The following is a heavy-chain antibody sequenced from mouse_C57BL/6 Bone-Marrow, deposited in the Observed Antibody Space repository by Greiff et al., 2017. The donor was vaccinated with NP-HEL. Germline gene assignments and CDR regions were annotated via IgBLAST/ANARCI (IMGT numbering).Heavy chain of an antibody. CDR3: AGGLRYFDY. CDR1: GFTFSSYG. V-gene: IGHV5-6*02. CDR2: ISSGGSYT. Sequence: EVKLMESGGDLVKPGGSLKLSCAASGFTFSSYGMSWVRQTPDKRLEWVATISSGGSYTYYPDSVKGRFTISRDNAKNTLYLQMSSLKSEDTAMYYCAGGLRYFDYWGQGTTLTVSS. J-gene: IGHJ2*01. D-gene: IGHD1-1*01.